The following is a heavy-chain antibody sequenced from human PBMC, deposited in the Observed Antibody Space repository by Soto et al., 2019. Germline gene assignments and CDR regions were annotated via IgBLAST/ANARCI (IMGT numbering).Heavy chain of an antibody. CDR3: AGGSFCTNGVCYGSPPYGMDV. D-gene: IGHD2-8*01. V-gene: IGHV1-18*01. Sequence: ASVKVSCKASGYTFTSYGISWVRQAPGQGLEWMGWISAYNGNTNYAQKLQGRVTMTTDTSTSTAYMELRSLRSDDTAVYYCAGGSFCTNGVCYGSPPYGMDVWGQGTTVTVSS. J-gene: IGHJ6*02. CDR1: GYTFTSYG. CDR2: ISAYNGNT.